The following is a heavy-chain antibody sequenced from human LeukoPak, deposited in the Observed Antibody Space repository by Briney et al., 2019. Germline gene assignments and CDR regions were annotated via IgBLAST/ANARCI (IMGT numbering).Heavy chain of an antibody. V-gene: IGHV3-30*18. D-gene: IGHD5-12*01. J-gene: IGHJ6*03. CDR1: GFTFSSYS. Sequence: GGSLRLSCAASGFTFSSYSMNWVRQAPGKGLEWVAVISYDGSNKYYADSVKGRFTISRDNSKNALYLQMNSLRAEDTAVYYCAKGGRGYSGYGSGYMDVWGKGTTVTVSS. CDR2: ISYDGSNK. CDR3: AKGGRGYSGYGSGYMDV.